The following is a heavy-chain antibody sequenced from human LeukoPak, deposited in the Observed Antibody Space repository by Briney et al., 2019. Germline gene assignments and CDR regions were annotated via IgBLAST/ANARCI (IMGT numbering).Heavy chain of an antibody. Sequence: PGGSLRLSCSASGFTFSGYAMYWVRRAPGKGLEYVSSISGNGDSTYHADSVKDRFTISRDNSKSTLYLQMSSLSPEDTAVYYCVKASTYYDFWSAVPEYWGQGTLVTVSS. V-gene: IGHV3-64D*09. CDR2: ISGNGDST. CDR1: GFTFSGYA. D-gene: IGHD3-3*01. CDR3: VKASTYYDFWSAVPEY. J-gene: IGHJ4*02.